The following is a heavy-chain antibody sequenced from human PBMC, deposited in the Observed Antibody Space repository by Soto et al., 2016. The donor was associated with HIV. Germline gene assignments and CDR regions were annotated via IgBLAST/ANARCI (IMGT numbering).Heavy chain of an antibody. J-gene: IGHJ4*02. CDR2: INGNTRAT. D-gene: IGHD3-10*01. V-gene: IGHV3-43*02. Sequence: EVQVVESGGGVVPPGGSLRLTCEASEFSLYALHWVRQAPGKGLEWVALINGNTRATYYADSVKGRFTISRDDSKNSLFLQTNSLRTEDTAMYYCARDIDYASGTTVWGQGNFGHRLL. CDR3: ARDIDYASGTTV. CDR1: EFSLYA.